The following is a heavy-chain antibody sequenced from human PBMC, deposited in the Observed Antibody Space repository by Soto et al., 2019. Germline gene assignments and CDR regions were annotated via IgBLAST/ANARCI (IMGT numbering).Heavy chain of an antibody. J-gene: IGHJ6*02. CDR1: GGTFSSYA. D-gene: IGHD2-2*02. CDR2: IIPIFGTA. Sequence: QVQLVQSGAEVKKPGSSVKVSCKASGGTFSSYAISWVRQAPGQGLEWMGGIIPIFGTADYAQTFQGRVTITADESTSTAYMELSSLRSEDTSMYYCATHEIGHCISASCYKGGYYYGMDVWGQGTTVTVSS. CDR3: ATHEIGHCISASCYKGGYYYGMDV. V-gene: IGHV1-69*12.